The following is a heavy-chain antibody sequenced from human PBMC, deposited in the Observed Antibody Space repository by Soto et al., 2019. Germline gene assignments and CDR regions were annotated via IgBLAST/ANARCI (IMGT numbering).Heavy chain of an antibody. D-gene: IGHD1-1*01. V-gene: IGHV4-34*01. J-gene: IGHJ3*02. CDR2: MSHSGGT. CDR3: ARVERGTATTVVDAFDI. Sequence: QLQLQQLGAGLLKPSETLSLTCAVYGGFVSSGSYYWSWIRQPPGKGLEWIGEMSHSGGTHFNPSLKSRVTISVDTSKNQFSLKMSSVTAADTALYYCARVERGTATTVVDAFDIWGPGTMVTVSS. CDR1: GGFVSSGSYY.